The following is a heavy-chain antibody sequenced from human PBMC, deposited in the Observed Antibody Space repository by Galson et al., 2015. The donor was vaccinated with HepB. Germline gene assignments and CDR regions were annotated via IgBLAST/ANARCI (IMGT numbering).Heavy chain of an antibody. CDR2: ISGSGTTT. D-gene: IGHD3-10*01. V-gene: IGHV3-23*01. Sequence: SLRLSCAASGFTFSNYAMTWVRQAPGKGLDWVSTISGSGTTTFYADSVKGRFTISRDKSKNTVYLQMNSLRAEDTAVYYCARGGIWFGEISAFDYWGQGTLVTVSS. CDR1: GFTFSNYA. J-gene: IGHJ4*02. CDR3: ARGGIWFGEISAFDY.